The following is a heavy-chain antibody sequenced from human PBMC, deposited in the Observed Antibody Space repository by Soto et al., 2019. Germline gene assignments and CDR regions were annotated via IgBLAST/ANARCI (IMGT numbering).Heavy chain of an antibody. CDR2: IYYSGST. Sequence: SETLSLTCTVSGGSISSYYWSWIRQPPGKGLEWIGYIYYSGSTNYNPSLKSRVTISVDTSKNQFSLKLSSVTAADTAVYYCARESIRWLHWFDPWGQGTLVTVSS. D-gene: IGHD5-12*01. CDR3: ARESIRWLHWFDP. J-gene: IGHJ5*02. V-gene: IGHV4-59*01. CDR1: GGSISSYY.